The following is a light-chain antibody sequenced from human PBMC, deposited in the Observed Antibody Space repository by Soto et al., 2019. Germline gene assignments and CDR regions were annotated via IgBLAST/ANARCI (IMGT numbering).Light chain of an antibody. Sequence: EKVMTQSPAPLSMSPGERSTLSCRASQSVGSFLAWYQQKPGQAPRLLIYGASTRATGIQARFSGSGSGTEFTLTISSLQSEDFAVYYCQQYTNWPSWTFGQGTKVE. CDR1: QSVGSF. V-gene: IGKV3-15*01. J-gene: IGKJ1*01. CDR3: QQYTNWPSWT. CDR2: GAS.